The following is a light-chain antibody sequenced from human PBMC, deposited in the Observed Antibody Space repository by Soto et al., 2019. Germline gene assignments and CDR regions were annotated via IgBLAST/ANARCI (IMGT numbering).Light chain of an antibody. CDR1: QSVSSSY. J-gene: IGKJ1*01. Sequence: EIELTQSPGTLSLSPGERATLSCRASQSVSSSYLAWYQQKPGQAPRLLIYGASSRASGIPDRFSGSGSGTDFTLTISRLEPEDFAVYYCQQYGRGPWTFGEGTKVEIK. CDR3: QQYGRGPWT. CDR2: GAS. V-gene: IGKV3-20*01.